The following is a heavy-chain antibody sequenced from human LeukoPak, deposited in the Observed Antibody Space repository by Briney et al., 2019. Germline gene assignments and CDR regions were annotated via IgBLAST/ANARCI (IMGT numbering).Heavy chain of an antibody. CDR2: IYYSGGT. CDR1: GGSISSYY. J-gene: IGHJ4*02. CDR3: ARLGFSNSGSYLAPSDY. V-gene: IGHV4-59*08. D-gene: IGHD1-26*01. Sequence: NPSETLSLTCTVSGGSISSYYWSWIRQPPGKGLEWIGYIYYSGGTNYNPSLKSRVTISVDTSKNQFSLKLSSVTAADTAAYYCARLGFSNSGSYLAPSDYWGQGTLVTVSS.